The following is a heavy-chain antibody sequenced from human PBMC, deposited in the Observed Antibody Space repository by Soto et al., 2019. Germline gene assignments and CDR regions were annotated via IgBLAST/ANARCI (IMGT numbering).Heavy chain of an antibody. CDR1: GGLFSSYA. Sequence: QAQLVQSGAEVKKPGSSVKVSCKDSGGLFSSYAISWVRQAPGQGLEWMGGIIPVFDTPYYAQKFQGRVIITADESTNTAYLELSSLRSDDTAMYYCSRGDSPYVGFNEFWGQGSRVTVSS. D-gene: IGHD3-22*01. CDR2: IIPVFDTP. CDR3: SRGDSPYVGFNEF. V-gene: IGHV1-69*01. J-gene: IGHJ4*02.